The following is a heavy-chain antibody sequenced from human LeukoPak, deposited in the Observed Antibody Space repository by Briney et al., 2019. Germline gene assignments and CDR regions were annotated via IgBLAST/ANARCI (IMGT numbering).Heavy chain of an antibody. CDR3: ARDSYSSSWYVHRNWFDP. CDR1: GGSISSYY. CDR2: IYYSGCT. V-gene: IGHV4-59*01. Sequence: SETLSLTCTVSGGSISSYYWSWIRQPPGKGLEWIGYIYYSGCTNYNPSLKSRVTISVDTSKNQFSLKLSSVTAADTAVYYCARDSYSSSWYVHRNWFDPWGQGTLVTVSS. J-gene: IGHJ5*02. D-gene: IGHD6-13*01.